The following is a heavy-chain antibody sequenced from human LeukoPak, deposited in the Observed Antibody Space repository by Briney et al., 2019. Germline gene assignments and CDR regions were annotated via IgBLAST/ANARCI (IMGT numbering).Heavy chain of an antibody. D-gene: IGHD6-19*01. CDR3: AKDRAVAGNYDAFDI. CDR2: ISYDGSNK. J-gene: IGHJ3*02. Sequence: GRSLRLSCAASGFTFSSYGMHWVRQAPGKGLEWVAVISYDGSNKYYADSVKGRFTISRDNSKNTLHLQMNSLRAEDTAVYYCAKDRAVAGNYDAFDIWGQGTMVTVSS. V-gene: IGHV3-30*18. CDR1: GFTFSSYG.